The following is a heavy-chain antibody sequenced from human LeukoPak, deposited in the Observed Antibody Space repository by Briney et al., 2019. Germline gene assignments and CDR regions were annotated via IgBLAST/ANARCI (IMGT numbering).Heavy chain of an antibody. CDR2: ISSSSRYI. D-gene: IGHD6-6*01. Sequence: GGSLTLSCAASGFTFSSYSMNWVRQAPGKGLEWVSSISSSSRYIYYADSVKGRFTISRDNAKNSLYLQMDSLRAEDTAVYYCARALYSSSSRDYWGQGTLVTVSS. CDR3: ARALYSSSSRDY. V-gene: IGHV3-21*01. CDR1: GFTFSSYS. J-gene: IGHJ4*02.